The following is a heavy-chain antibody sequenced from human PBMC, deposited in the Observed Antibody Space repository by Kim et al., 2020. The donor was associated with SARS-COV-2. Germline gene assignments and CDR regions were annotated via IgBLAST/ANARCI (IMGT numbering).Heavy chain of an antibody. Sequence: GRLTISRDKSKNSLYLQINSLRAEDTAVYYCAKDGLYRDYVCRRGYYFDYWGQGTLVTVSS. D-gene: IGHD3-16*01. V-gene: IGHV3-23*01. CDR3: AKDGLYRDYVCRRGYYFDY. J-gene: IGHJ4*02.